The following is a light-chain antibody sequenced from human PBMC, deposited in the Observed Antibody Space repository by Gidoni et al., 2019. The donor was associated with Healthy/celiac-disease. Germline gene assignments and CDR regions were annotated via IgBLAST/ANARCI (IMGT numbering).Light chain of an antibody. CDR2: DAS. Sequence: PGERATLSCRASQSVSSYLAWYQQKPGQAPRLLIYDASNRATGIPARFSGSGSGTDFTLTISSLEPEDFAVYYCQQRSTQLTFGGGTKVEIK. CDR1: QSVSSY. J-gene: IGKJ4*01. CDR3: QQRSTQLT. V-gene: IGKV3-11*01.